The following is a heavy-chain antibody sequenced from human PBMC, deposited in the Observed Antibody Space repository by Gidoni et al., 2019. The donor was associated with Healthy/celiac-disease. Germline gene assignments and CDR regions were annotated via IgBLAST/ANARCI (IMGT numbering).Heavy chain of an antibody. CDR1: GGTFRSYA. Sequence: QVQLVQSGAEVKKPGSSVQVSCKASGGTFRSYAISWVRQAPGQGLECMGGILPTFGTANYAPKFQGRVTITADESTSTAYMELSSLRSEDTAVYYCARGAQFYGDHSGVRWPESYYFDYWGQGTLVTVSS. CDR2: ILPTFGTA. V-gene: IGHV1-69*01. D-gene: IGHD4-17*01. J-gene: IGHJ4*02. CDR3: ARGAQFYGDHSGVRWPESYYFDY.